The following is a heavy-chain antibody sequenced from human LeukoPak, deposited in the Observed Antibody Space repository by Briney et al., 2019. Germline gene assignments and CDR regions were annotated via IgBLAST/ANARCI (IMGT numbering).Heavy chain of an antibody. Sequence: GGSLRLSCAASGFTFSSYSMNWVRQAPGKGLEYVSAISSNGGSTYYANSVKGRFTISRDNSKNTLYLQMGSLRAEDMAVYYCARTNYDFWSGLNSGWFDPWGQETLVTVSS. CDR1: GFTFSSYS. J-gene: IGHJ5*02. CDR3: ARTNYDFWSGLNSGWFDP. D-gene: IGHD3-3*01. V-gene: IGHV3-64*01. CDR2: ISSNGGST.